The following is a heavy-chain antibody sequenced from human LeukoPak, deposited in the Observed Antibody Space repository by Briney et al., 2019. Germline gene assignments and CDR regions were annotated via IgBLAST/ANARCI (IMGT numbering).Heavy chain of an antibody. Sequence: SETLFLACAVYGGSFSGYYWSSIRQPPGKGLEWIGEINHSGSTNYNPSLKSRVTISVDTSKNQFSLKLSSVTAADTAVYYCARHRGSILPDYWGQGTLLTVS. D-gene: IGHD2-21*01. CDR1: GGSFSGYY. CDR2: INHSGST. V-gene: IGHV4-34*01. CDR3: ARHRGSILPDY. J-gene: IGHJ4*02.